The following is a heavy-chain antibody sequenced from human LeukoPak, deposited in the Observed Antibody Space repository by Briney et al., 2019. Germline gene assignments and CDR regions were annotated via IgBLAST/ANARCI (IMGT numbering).Heavy chain of an antibody. CDR1: GFTFSSHW. CDR3: ARGQVQVLPAY. V-gene: IGHV3-7*04. Sequence: GRSLRLSCAASGFTFSSHWMSWVRQAPGTGLEWVANINRDGSEKYYVDSVKGRFTISRDNAKNSLYLQMNSLRAEDTAVYYCARGQVQVLPAYWGQGTLVTVSS. J-gene: IGHJ4*02. D-gene: IGHD1-14*01. CDR2: INRDGSEK.